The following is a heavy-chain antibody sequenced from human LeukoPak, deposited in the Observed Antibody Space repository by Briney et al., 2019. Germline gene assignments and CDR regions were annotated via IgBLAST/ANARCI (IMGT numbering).Heavy chain of an antibody. CDR1: GGSMSSDY. J-gene: IGHJ4*02. V-gene: IGHV4-59*08. CDR3: ARQTAKKWDLPGSFDS. CDR2: MFGNGGT. D-gene: IGHD1-26*01. Sequence: SETLSLTCSVSGGSMSSDYWSWIRQSPGKGLEWIGRMFGNGGTNYSPSFQRRATMSVDTSTRRLSLRLNSVTAADTAVYYCARQTAKKWDLPGSFDSWGQGILVTVS.